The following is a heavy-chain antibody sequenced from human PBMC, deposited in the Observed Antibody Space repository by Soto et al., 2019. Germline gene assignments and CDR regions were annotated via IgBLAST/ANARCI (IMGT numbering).Heavy chain of an antibody. J-gene: IGHJ5*02. Sequence: QAQLVQSGAEVKRPGASVKVSCTASGYTFTGYGIAWVRQAPGQGLEWMGWISANNGKTDYAQTLQGRVXXXXXXXXXXXXXXXXXXXXXXXXXXXXXRXIMPXXYDGXGXGGFDPXGQGXXVTV. CDR3: XRXIMPXXYDGXGXGGFDP. D-gene: IGHD3-22*01. CDR1: GYTFTGYG. CDR2: ISANNGKT. V-gene: IGHV1-18*04.